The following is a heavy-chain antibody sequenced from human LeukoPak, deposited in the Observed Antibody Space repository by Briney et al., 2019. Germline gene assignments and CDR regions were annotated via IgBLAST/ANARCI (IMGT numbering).Heavy chain of an antibody. J-gene: IGHJ3*02. CDR1: GFTFSSYA. CDR2: IGYTGDST. V-gene: IGHV3-23*01. CDR3: AKSPTVDAAFDI. D-gene: IGHD4-23*01. Sequence: SGGSLRLSCAAFGFTFSSYAMNWVRQAPGKGLEWVSGIGYTGDSTFYADSVKGRFTVSRDSSKNTLFLHMNSLRAEDTALYYCAKSPTVDAAFDIWGQGTMVTVSS.